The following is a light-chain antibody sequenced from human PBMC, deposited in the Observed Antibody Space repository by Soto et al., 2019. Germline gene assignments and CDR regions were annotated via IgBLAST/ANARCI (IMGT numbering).Light chain of an antibody. CDR2: EVS. V-gene: IGLV2-23*02. CDR1: SSDVGSYNL. J-gene: IGLJ1*01. Sequence: QSVLTQPASVSGAHGQSITISCNGTSSDVGSYNLVSWYQQHPGKAPKLMIYEVSKRPSGVSNRFSGSKSGNTASLTISGLQAEDEADYYCCSYAGSSTFAYVFGTGTKVTVL. CDR3: CSYAGSSTFAYV.